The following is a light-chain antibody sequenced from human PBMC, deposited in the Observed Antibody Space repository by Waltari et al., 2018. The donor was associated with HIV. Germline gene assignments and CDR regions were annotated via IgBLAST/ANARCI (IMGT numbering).Light chain of an antibody. Sequence: EIVLTQSPATLSLSPGERATLSCRASQSVSSYLAWYQQKPGQAPRLLISDASNRATGIPARFRGSGSGTDFTLTSSSLEPEDFAVYYCQQRYNWPAITFGQWTRLEIK. J-gene: IGKJ5*01. CDR3: QQRYNWPAIT. CDR1: QSVSSY. V-gene: IGKV3-11*01. CDR2: DAS.